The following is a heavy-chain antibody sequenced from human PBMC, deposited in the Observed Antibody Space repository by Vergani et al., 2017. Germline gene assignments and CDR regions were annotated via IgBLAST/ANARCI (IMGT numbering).Heavy chain of an antibody. CDR1: GFTFSSYG. J-gene: IGHJ6*02. D-gene: IGHD3-10*01. Sequence: VQLVESGGGVVQPGRSLRLSCAASGFTFSSYGMHWVRQAPGKGLEWVAVISYDGSNKYYADSVKGRFTISRDNSKNTLYLQMNSLRAEDTAVYYCAKHPIPRKRITLVRGAIGRDYGMDVWGQGTTVTVSS. V-gene: IGHV3-30*18. CDR3: AKHPIPRKRITLVRGAIGRDYGMDV. CDR2: ISYDGSNK.